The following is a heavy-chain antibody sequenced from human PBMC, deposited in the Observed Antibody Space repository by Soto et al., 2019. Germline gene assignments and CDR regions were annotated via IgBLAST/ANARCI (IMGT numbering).Heavy chain of an antibody. D-gene: IGHD6-6*01. Sequence: SETLSLTCAVYGGSFSSYYWSWIRQAPGKGLEWIGEINHSGSTNYNPSLKSRVTISVDTSKNQFSLKLSSVTAADTAVYYCARVRRRLNSSSPYYYYYGMDVWGQGTTVTVSS. J-gene: IGHJ6*02. CDR3: ARVRRRLNSSSPYYYYYGMDV. CDR1: GGSFSSYY. V-gene: IGHV4-34*01. CDR2: INHSGST.